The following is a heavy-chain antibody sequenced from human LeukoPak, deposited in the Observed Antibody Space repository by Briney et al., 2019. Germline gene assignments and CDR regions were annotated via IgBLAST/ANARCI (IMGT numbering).Heavy chain of an antibody. CDR3: ATEGRYCSSSSSRDAFDI. J-gene: IGHJ3*02. D-gene: IGHD2-2*01. V-gene: IGHV4-61*02. Sequence: SETLSLTCTVSGGSLSSDTYSWSWIRQPAGKGLEWIGRVYASGSTNYNPSLKSRVTISVDTSKNQFSLRLSSVTAADTAVYYCATEGRYCSSSSSRDAFDIWGQGAKGTVS. CDR2: VYASGST. CDR1: GGSLSSDTYS.